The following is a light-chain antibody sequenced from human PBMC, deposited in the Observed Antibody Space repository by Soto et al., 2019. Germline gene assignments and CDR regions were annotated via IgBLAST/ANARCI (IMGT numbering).Light chain of an antibody. CDR2: GAS. CDR1: QSVGSD. CDR3: QQYNSWPLT. V-gene: IGKV3-15*01. Sequence: EIVMTQSPATLSVSPGEGATLSCRASQSVGSDLAWYQQKPGQAPRLLIYGASTRATGIPARFSGSGSGTEFTLTISSLEPEDFAIYYCQQYNSWPLTFGGGTRLEIK. J-gene: IGKJ5*01.